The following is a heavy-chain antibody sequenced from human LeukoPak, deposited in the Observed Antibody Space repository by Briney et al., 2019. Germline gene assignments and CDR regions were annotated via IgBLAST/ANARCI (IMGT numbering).Heavy chain of an antibody. D-gene: IGHD4-23*01. J-gene: IGHJ3*02. CDR1: GGSISSSSYY. Sequence: SETLSLTCTVSGGSISSSSYYWGWIRQPPGKGLEWIGSIYYSGSTYYNPSLKSRVTISVGTSKNQFSLKLSSVTAADTAVYYCARGRVTPGAFDIWGQGTMVTVSS. V-gene: IGHV4-39*07. CDR2: IYYSGST. CDR3: ARGRVTPGAFDI.